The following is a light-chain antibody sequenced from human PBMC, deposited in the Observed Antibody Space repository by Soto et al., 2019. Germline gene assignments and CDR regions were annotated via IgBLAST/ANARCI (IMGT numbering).Light chain of an antibody. CDR2: GAS. CDR1: ESVSSSY. V-gene: IGKV3-20*01. Sequence: EIVLTQSPGTLSLSPGERATLSCRASESVSSSYLGWYQQKPGQAPRLLIYGASSRATGIPDRFSGSGSGTDFTLTIRRLEPEDFAVYYCQQYGTSPWTFGQGTKLDIK. CDR3: QQYGTSPWT. J-gene: IGKJ1*01.